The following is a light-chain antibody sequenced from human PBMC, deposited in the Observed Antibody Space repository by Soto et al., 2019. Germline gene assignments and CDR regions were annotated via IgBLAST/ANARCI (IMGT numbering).Light chain of an antibody. CDR2: GSS. Sequence: EIVMTQSPATLSVSPGERATLSCRASQMVSSKLAWYQQIPGQTPRLLIYGSSTRATGIPVRFSGSGSGTEFTLTISSLQSEDFAVYYCHQYDDGPYTFGQGTKVEI. V-gene: IGKV3-15*01. CDR1: QMVSSK. J-gene: IGKJ2*01. CDR3: HQYDDGPYT.